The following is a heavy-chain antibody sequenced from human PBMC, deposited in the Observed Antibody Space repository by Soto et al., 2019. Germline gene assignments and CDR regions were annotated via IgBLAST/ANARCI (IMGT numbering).Heavy chain of an antibody. Sequence: PVGSLRLSCAASGFTFSSYEMNWVRQAPGKGLEWVSYISSSGSTIYYADSVKGRFTISRDNAKNSLYLQMNSLRAEDTAVYYCASAGVVAATDFDYWGQGTLVTVSS. D-gene: IGHD2-15*01. CDR1: GFTFSSYE. CDR3: ASAGVVAATDFDY. V-gene: IGHV3-48*03. CDR2: ISSSGSTI. J-gene: IGHJ4*02.